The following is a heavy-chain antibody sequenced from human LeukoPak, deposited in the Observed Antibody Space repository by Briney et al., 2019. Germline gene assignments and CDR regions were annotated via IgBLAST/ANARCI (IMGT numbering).Heavy chain of an antibody. CDR2: IIPIFGTA. J-gene: IGHJ4*02. CDR3: ARDSFVYANGAFDS. Sequence: GSSVKVSCKASGGTFSSYAISWVRQAPGQGLEWMGGIIPIFGTANYAQKFQGRVTITADKSTSTAYMELSSLRSEDTAVYYCARDSFVYANGAFDSWGQGTLVTVSS. D-gene: IGHD2-2*01. V-gene: IGHV1-69*06. CDR1: GGTFSSYA.